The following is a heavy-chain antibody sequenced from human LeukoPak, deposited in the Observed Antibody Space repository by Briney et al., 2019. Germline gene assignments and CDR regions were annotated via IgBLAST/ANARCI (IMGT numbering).Heavy chain of an antibody. CDR1: GGSISSYY. V-gene: IGHV4-59*01. J-gene: IGHJ6*04. CDR3: ARATEGITMVRERGNYYYGMDV. CDR2: IYYSGST. Sequence: SETLSLTCTVSGGSISSYYWSWIRQPPGKGLEWIGCIYYSGSTNYNPSLKSRVTISVDTSKNQFPLKLSSVTAADTAVYYCARATEGITMVRERGNYYYGMDVWGKGTTVTVSS. D-gene: IGHD3-10*01.